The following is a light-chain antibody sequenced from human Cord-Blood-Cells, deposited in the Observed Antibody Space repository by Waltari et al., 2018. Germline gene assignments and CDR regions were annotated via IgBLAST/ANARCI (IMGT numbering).Light chain of an antibody. V-gene: IGLV2-14*01. CDR1: RSDVGGYNY. CDR2: DVS. CDR3: SSYTSSSTLV. Sequence: QSALTQPASVSGSPGQSITISGTGTRSDVGGYNYVSWYQQHPGKAPKLMIYDVSNRPSGVSNRFSGSKSGNTASLTISGLQAEDEADYYCSSYTSSSTLVFGTGTKVTVL. J-gene: IGLJ1*01.